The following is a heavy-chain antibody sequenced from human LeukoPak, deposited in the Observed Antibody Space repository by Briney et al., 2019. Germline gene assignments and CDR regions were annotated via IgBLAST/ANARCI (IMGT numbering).Heavy chain of an antibody. J-gene: IGHJ6*02. CDR1: GYTFTSYG. CDR3: ARGAVVVVPAAISYYYYGMDV. V-gene: IGHV1-18*01. D-gene: IGHD2-2*01. CDR2: ISAYNGST. Sequence: GASVKVSCKASGYTFTSYGISWVRQAPGQGLEWMGWISAYNGSTNYAQKLQGRVTMTTDTSTSTAYMELRSLRSDDTAVYYCARGAVVVVPAAISYYYYGMDVWGQGTTVTVSS.